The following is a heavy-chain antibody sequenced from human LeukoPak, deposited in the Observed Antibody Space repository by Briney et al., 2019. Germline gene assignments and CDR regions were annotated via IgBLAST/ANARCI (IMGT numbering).Heavy chain of an antibody. V-gene: IGHV4-39*07. CDR1: GGSISSSSYY. D-gene: IGHD6-19*01. J-gene: IGHJ6*03. CDR3: ARDRSAVAGTNLYYYYYYMDV. CDR2: IYYSGST. Sequence: SETLSPTCTVSGGSISSSSYYWGWIRQPPGKGLEWIGSIYYSGSTYYNPSLKSRVTISVDTSKNQFSLKLSSVTAADTAVYYCARDRSAVAGTNLYYYYYYMDVWGKGTTVTISS.